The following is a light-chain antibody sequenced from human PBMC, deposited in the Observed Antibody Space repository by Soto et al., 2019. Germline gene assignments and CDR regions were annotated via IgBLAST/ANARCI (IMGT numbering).Light chain of an antibody. V-gene: IGKV3-15*01. J-gene: IGKJ2*01. CDR3: QQYGFFPIT. CDR2: GAS. CDR1: QSVSSN. Sequence: EIVMTQSPATLSVSPGERATLSCRASQSVSSNLAWYQQKPGQAPRLLIYGASTRATGIPARFSGSGSGTEFTLTISSLQSEDFAVYYCQQYGFFPITFGQGTNLEIK.